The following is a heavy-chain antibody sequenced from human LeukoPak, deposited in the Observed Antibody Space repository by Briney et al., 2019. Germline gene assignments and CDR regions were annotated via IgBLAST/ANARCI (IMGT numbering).Heavy chain of an antibody. D-gene: IGHD2-15*01. J-gene: IGHJ4*02. Sequence: SETLSLTCAVSGGSISSSNWWSWVRQPPGKGLEWIGEIYHSGSTNYNPSLKSRVTISVDKSKNQFSLKLSSVTAADTAVYYCAGSCSGGSCYRRRFFDYWGQGTLVTVSS. CDR3: AGSCSGGSCYRRRFFDY. CDR1: GGSISSSNW. CDR2: IYHSGST. V-gene: IGHV4-4*02.